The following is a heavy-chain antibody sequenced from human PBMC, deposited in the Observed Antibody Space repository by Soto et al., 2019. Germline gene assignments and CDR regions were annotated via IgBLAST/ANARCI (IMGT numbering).Heavy chain of an antibody. Sequence: QVQLQESGPGLVKPSQTLSLTCTVSGGSTSSGDYYWGWIRQHSGKGLEWIGYMHYSGSAYYNPSLKSRGTISVDTSMNQFSLKLSSVTAADTAMYYCARYFFDGSGYSHWFDSWGQGTLVTVSS. CDR1: GGSTSSGDYY. CDR3: ARYFFDGSGYSHWFDS. D-gene: IGHD3-22*01. V-gene: IGHV4-31*03. CDR2: MHYSGSA. J-gene: IGHJ5*01.